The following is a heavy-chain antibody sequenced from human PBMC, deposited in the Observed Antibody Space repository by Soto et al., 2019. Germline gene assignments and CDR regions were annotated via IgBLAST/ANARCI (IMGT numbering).Heavy chain of an antibody. CDR2: ISSSGSTI. CDR3: AREPRGYCSGGSCYGDAFDI. Sequence: GGSLRLSCAASGFTFSDYYMSWIRQAPGKGLEWVSYISSSGSTIYYADSVKGRFTISRDNAKNSLYLQMNSLRAEDTAVYYCAREPRGYCSGGSCYGDAFDIWGQGTMVTVSS. V-gene: IGHV3-11*01. J-gene: IGHJ3*02. CDR1: GFTFSDYY. D-gene: IGHD2-15*01.